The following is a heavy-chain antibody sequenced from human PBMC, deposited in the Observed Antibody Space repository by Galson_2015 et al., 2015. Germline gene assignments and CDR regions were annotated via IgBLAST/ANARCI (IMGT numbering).Heavy chain of an antibody. CDR1: GFTFSNYG. Sequence: SLRLSCAVSGFTFSNYGMSWVRQAPGKGLEWVSFISGGSYTIFYSDYVRGRFTITRDNSKKSLFLQMSSLRDEDTAVYYCARGCSWHSSPYYFNDWGQGTFVTVSS. CDR2: ISGGSYTI. D-gene: IGHD3-22*01. J-gene: IGHJ4*02. V-gene: IGHV3-48*02. CDR3: ARGCSWHSSPYYFND.